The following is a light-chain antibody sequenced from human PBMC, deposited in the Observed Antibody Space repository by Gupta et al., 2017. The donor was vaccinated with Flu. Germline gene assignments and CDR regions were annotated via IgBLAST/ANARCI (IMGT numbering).Light chain of an antibody. CDR3: QYDDASPCT. CDR1: LGVNTIW. J-gene: IGKJ1*01. CDR2: ETS. V-gene: IGKV3-20*01. Sequence: LTQSPGTLSLSQGERATLSCRASLGVNTIWLGWHQQKPGQAPRLLIYETSNRATGIPERFSGSGSGTDFTLTISSLEPEDFAVYYCQYDDASPCTLGQGTKVEIK.